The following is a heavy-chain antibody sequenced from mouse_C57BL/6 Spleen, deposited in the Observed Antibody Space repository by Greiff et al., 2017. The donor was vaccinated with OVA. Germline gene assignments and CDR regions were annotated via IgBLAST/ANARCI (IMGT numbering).Heavy chain of an antibody. CDR2: IDPSDSYT. CDR1: GYTFTSSW. D-gene: IGHD1-1*01. V-gene: IGHV1-69*01. CDR3: ARDYGSPYYFDY. J-gene: IGHJ2*01. Sequence: VQLQQPGAELVMPGASVKLSCKASGYTFTSSWMHWVKQRPGQGLEWIGEIDPSDSYTNYNQKFKGKSTLTVDKSSSTAYMQLSSLTSEDSAVYYCARDYGSPYYFDYWGQGTTLTVSS.